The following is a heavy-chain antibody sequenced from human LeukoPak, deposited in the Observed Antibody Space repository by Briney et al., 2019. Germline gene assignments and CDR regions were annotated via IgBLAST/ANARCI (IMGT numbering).Heavy chain of an antibody. V-gene: IGHV1-69*05. J-gene: IGHJ6*03. D-gene: IGHD2-2*02. CDR2: IIPIFGTA. CDR1: GGTFSSYA. Sequence: SVKVSCKASGGTFSSYAISWVRQAPGQGLEWMGGIIPIFGTANYAQKFQGRVTITTDESTSTAYMELSSLRSEGTAVYYCATLGYCSSTSCYNYYYYYMDVWGKGTTVTVSS. CDR3: ATLGYCSSTSCYNYYYYYMDV.